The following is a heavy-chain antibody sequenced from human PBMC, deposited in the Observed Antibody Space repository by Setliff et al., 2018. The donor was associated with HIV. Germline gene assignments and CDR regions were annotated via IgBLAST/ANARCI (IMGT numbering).Heavy chain of an antibody. CDR1: GYTFTSYA. CDR3: ASISGHRYYYYGMDV. CDR2: INTNTGNP. J-gene: IGHJ6*02. V-gene: IGHV7-4-1*02. Sequence: ASVKVSCKVSGYTFTSYAMNWVRQAPGQGLEWMGWINTNTGNPTYAQGFTGRFVFSLDTSVSTAYLQISSLKAEDTAVYYCASISGHRYYYYGMDVWGQGTTVTVSS. D-gene: IGHD5-12*01.